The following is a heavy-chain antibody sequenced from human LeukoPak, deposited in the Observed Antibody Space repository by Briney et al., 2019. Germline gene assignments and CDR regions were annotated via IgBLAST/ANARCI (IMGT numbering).Heavy chain of an antibody. D-gene: IGHD3-10*01. Sequence: ASVKVSCKASGYTFTSYYMHWVRQAPGQGLEWMGIINPSDGSTSYAQKFQGRVTMTRDTSTGTVYMELSSLRSEDTAVYYCARMVRGVIWFDPWGQGTLVTVSS. CDR3: ARMVRGVIWFDP. J-gene: IGHJ5*02. CDR1: GYTFTSYY. V-gene: IGHV1-46*01. CDR2: INPSDGST.